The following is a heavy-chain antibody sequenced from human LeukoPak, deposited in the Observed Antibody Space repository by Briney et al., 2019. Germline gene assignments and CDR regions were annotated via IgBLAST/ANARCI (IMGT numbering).Heavy chain of an antibody. J-gene: IGHJ3*02. V-gene: IGHV3-74*01. D-gene: IGHD1-1*01. CDR2: INGDGSST. Sequence: GGSLRLSCAASGFSFSSYWMHWVRQAPGKGLVWVSRINGDGSSTRYADSVKGRFTISRDNAKNSLYLQMNSLRAEDTALYFCARKRFTNNWRTGRSFDIWGQGTLVTVSS. CDR1: GFSFSSYW. CDR3: ARKRFTNNWRTGRSFDI.